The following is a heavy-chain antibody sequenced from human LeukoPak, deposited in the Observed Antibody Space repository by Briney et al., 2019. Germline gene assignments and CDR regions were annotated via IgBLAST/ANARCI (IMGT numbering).Heavy chain of an antibody. D-gene: IGHD2-21*02. V-gene: IGHV3-30*18. CDR2: ISYDGSNK. J-gene: IGHJ4*02. Sequence: GRSLRLSCAASGFTFSSYGMHWVRQAPGKGLEWVAVISYDGSNKYYADSVKGRFTIYRDNSKNTLYLQMNSLRAEDTAVYYCAKAYCGGDCYSGEMDYWGQGTLVTVSS. CDR1: GFTFSSYG. CDR3: AKAYCGGDCYSGEMDY.